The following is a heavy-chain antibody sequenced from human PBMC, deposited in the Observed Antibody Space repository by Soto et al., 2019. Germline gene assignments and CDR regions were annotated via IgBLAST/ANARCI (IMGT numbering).Heavy chain of an antibody. Sequence: GGSLRLSCAASGVGFSNHDMHWVRQPKGKGLEWVSGITTGGNAYFADSVKGRFSISRENAKNSFYLQTSSLRAEDTAMYYCVRVNADAYDVWGQGTMVTVSS. CDR1: GVGFSNHD. CDR3: VRVNADAYDV. CDR2: ITTGGNA. J-gene: IGHJ3*01. V-gene: IGHV3-13*01.